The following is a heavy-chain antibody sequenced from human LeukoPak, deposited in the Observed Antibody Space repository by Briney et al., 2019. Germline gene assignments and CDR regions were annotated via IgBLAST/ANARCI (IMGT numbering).Heavy chain of an antibody. CDR3: ARGRSGYDSVSIDY. D-gene: IGHD5-12*01. CDR2: IYTSGST. V-gene: IGHV4-61*02. CDR1: GGSISSGSYY. J-gene: IGHJ4*02. Sequence: SETLSLTCTVSGGSISSGSYYWSWIRQPAGKGLEWIRRIYTSGSTNYNPSLKSRVTISVDTSKNQFSLKLSSVTAADTAVYSCARGRSGYDSVSIDYWGQGTLVTVPS.